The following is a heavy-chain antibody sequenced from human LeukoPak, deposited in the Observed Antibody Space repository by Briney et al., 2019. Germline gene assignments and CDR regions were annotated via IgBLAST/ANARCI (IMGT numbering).Heavy chain of an antibody. Sequence: GGSLRLSCAASGFTFSSYGMHWVRQAPGKGLEWVAVISYDGSNKYYADSVKGRFTISRDNSKNTLYLQMNSLRAEDTAVYYCAKDRGSGWFDPRGQGTLVTVSS. CDR2: ISYDGSNK. CDR3: AKDRGSGWFDP. CDR1: GFTFSSYG. J-gene: IGHJ5*02. D-gene: IGHD2-15*01. V-gene: IGHV3-30*18.